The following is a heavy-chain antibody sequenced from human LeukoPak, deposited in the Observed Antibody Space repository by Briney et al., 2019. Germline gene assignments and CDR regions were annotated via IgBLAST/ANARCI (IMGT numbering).Heavy chain of an antibody. Sequence: SETLSLTCTVSGGSISSGSYYWGWIRQPPGKGLEWIGSIYYSGSTHYNTSLKSRVTISVDTSKNEFSLKLSSVTAADTAVYYCARNNTLMMYPRGGEDKGFDYWGQGTLVTVSS. V-gene: IGHV4-39*01. D-gene: IGHD2-8*01. CDR3: ARNNTLMMYPRGGEDKGFDY. J-gene: IGHJ4*02. CDR1: GGSISSGSYY. CDR2: IYYSGST.